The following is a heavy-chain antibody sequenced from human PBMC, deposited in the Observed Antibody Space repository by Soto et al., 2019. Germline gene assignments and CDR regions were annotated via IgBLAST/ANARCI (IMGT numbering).Heavy chain of an antibody. CDR1: GFPFSDSY. CDR2: ISSTGSTP. Sequence: KTGGSLRLSCAASGFPFSDSYMAWIRQAPGKGLEEIATISSTGSTPYYADSVKGRFTISRDSAQNSLYLEMNNLRAEDTAVYYCARGQQLVANWLDPWGQGILVTVSS. D-gene: IGHD6-6*01. V-gene: IGHV3-11*01. CDR3: ARGQQLVANWLDP. J-gene: IGHJ5*02.